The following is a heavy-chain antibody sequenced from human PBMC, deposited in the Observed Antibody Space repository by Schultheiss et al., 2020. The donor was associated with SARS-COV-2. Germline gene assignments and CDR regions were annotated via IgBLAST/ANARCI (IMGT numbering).Heavy chain of an antibody. J-gene: IGHJ4*02. CDR3: ARTGRSIRGYSYGFDY. CDR2: IYYSGST. V-gene: IGHV4-61*08. CDR1: GGSISSGGYY. Sequence: SETLSLTCTVSGGSISSGGYYWSWIRQHPGKGLEWIGYIYYSGSTYYNPSLKSRVTISVDTSKNQFSLKLSSVTAADTAVYYCARTGRSIRGYSYGFDYWGQGTLVTVSS. D-gene: IGHD5-18*01.